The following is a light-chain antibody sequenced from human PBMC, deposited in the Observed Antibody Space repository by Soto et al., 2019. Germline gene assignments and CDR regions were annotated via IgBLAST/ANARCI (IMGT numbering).Light chain of an antibody. V-gene: IGLV1-44*01. J-gene: IGLJ2*01. CDR1: SSNIGRNT. Sequence: QSALTQPPSASGTPGQRVTISCSGRSSNIGRNTVNWYQQLPGTAPKLLIYSSSQRPSGVPDRFSGSKSGTSASLAISGLQSEDEADYFCAAWDDSLNGHVEFGGGIKLTVL. CDR2: SSS. CDR3: AAWDDSLNGHVE.